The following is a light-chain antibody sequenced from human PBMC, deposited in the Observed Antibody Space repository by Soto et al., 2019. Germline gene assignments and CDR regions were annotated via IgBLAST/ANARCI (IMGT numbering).Light chain of an antibody. CDR1: QSVGTY. CDR2: DAS. Sequence: EIVLTQSPATLSLSPGERATLSCRASQSVGTYLVWYQQKFGQAPRLLIYDASNRATGIPARFSGSGSGTDFTLTISRLEPEDFALYYCQQHDILPITFGQGTRLEIK. CDR3: QQHDILPIT. V-gene: IGKV3-11*01. J-gene: IGKJ5*01.